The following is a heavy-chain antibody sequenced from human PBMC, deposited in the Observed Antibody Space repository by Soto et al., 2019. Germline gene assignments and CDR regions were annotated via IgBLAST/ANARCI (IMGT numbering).Heavy chain of an antibody. CDR3: ARGESVHDY. CDR1: RYTFTGYY. J-gene: IGHJ4*02. Sequence: TSVKVSCKASRYTFTGYYMHWVRQAPGQGLEWMGGIIPIFGTANYAQKFQGRVTITADESTSTAYMELSSLRSEDTAVYYCARGESVHDYWGQGTLVTVSS. CDR2: IIPIFGTA. D-gene: IGHD3-10*01. V-gene: IGHV1-69*13.